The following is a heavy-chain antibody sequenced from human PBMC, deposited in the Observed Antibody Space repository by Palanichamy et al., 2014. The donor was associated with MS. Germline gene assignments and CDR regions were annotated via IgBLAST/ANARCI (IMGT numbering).Heavy chain of an antibody. V-gene: IGHV3-30*02. Sequence: QVQLVEVWGRRGPAGGSLRPSCAASGFTFSSYGMYWVRQAPGKGLEWAAYIRHDGNNKYYADSVKGRFTISRDNSKNTLYLQMNSLRVEDTALYYCAKPSPGYPAPFDQWGQGTLVTVPS. CDR1: GFTFSSYG. CDR3: AKPSPGYPAPFDQ. CDR2: IRHDGNNK. D-gene: IGHD5-18*01. J-gene: IGHJ4*02.